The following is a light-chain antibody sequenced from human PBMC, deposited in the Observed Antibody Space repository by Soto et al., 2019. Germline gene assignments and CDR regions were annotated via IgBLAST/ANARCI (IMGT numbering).Light chain of an antibody. CDR1: QAISIY. J-gene: IGKJ3*01. Sequence: DIQLTQSPPSLSASVGDRVTITCRASQAISIYVAWYQQKPGKIPKLLIFSASTVQSGVPSRFSGSGSGTDFTLTISNLQPEDVATYYCQKYNGAPLTFGPGTKVDLK. CDR3: QKYNGAPLT. V-gene: IGKV1-27*01. CDR2: SAS.